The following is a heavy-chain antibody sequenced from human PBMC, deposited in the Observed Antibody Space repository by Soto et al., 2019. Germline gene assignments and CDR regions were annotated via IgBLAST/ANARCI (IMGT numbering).Heavy chain of an antibody. CDR3: ARRHLAVAVSPWFDP. V-gene: IGHV2-26*01. J-gene: IGHJ5*02. CDR1: GLSITESEMG. Sequence: QVTLKESVPVLVKPTETLTLGCTVSGLSITESEMGVSWIRQPPGQPLEWLAHIDSSGEKSYRTFLKSRLAISKDTSKSQIVLTIPNMDPADTATYYCARRHLAVAVSPWFDPWGQGIPVTVSS. D-gene: IGHD6-19*01. CDR2: IDSSGEK.